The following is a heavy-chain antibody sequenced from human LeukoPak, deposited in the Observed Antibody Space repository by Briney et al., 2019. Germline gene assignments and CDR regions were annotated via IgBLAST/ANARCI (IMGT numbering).Heavy chain of an antibody. Sequence: SVKVSCKASGGTFISYAISWVRQAPGQGLEWMGGIIPIFGTANYAQKFQGRVTITADESTSTAYMELSSLRSEDTAVYYCARADMVRGVHPYYYYGMDVWGKGTTVTVAS. CDR3: ARADMVRGVHPYYYYGMDV. J-gene: IGHJ6*04. V-gene: IGHV1-69*01. CDR1: GGTFISYA. CDR2: IIPIFGTA. D-gene: IGHD3-10*01.